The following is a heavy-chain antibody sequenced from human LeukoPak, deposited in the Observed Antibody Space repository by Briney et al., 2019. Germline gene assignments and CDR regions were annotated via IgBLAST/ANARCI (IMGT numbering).Heavy chain of an antibody. Sequence: PGGSLRLSCAASGFTVSSNYMSWVRQAPGKGLEWVSAISGSGGSTYYADSVKGRFTISRDNSKNTLYLQMNSLRAEDTAVYYCAKDLYSSGYWFDPWGQGTLVTVSS. J-gene: IGHJ5*02. D-gene: IGHD6-19*01. V-gene: IGHV3-23*01. CDR2: ISGSGGST. CDR3: AKDLYSSGYWFDP. CDR1: GFTVSSNY.